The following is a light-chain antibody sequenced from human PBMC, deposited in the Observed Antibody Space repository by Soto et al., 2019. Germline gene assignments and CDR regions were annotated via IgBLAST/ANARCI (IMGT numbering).Light chain of an antibody. Sequence: SLLTRPPSAPGSPGQSCTISCTGTISDVGGYDYVSWYQQHPGKAPKLMIYEVTIRPSGVSDRFYGSKSGNKASLTVSGLQAEDEADYYCSSYTGGNPSYVFGTGTEVTV. CDR2: EVT. J-gene: IGLJ1*01. CDR1: ISDVGGYDY. V-gene: IGLV2-8*01. CDR3: SSYTGGNPSYV.